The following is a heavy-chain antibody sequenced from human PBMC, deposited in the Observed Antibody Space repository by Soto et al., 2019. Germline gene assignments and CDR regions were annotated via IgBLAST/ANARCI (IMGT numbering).Heavy chain of an antibody. CDR3: GLEPTGTGGFDY. CDR2: IDLDSRNT. D-gene: IGHD7-27*01. CDR1: GHTFTGHH. Sequence: ASVKVSWNASGHTFTGHHMHCVRQAPGQGLEWMGYIDLDSRNTRYALKFQGRVTTTRDTSITTAYMELSGLRSDDTAVYYCGLEPTGTGGFDYWGHGTLVTVSS. V-gene: IGHV1-2*02. J-gene: IGHJ4*01.